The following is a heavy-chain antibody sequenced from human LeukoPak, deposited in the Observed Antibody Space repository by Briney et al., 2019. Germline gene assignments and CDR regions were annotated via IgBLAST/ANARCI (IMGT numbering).Heavy chain of an antibody. CDR2: IYDNGST. CDR1: GGSISRSNW. CDR3: ASPRAERSTWYAVDY. D-gene: IGHD6-13*01. J-gene: IGHJ4*02. Sequence: SGTLSLTCTVSGGSISRSNWWSWVRQSPGKGLEWIGEIYDNGSTNYKSFLKSRVTISVDKSKNQFFLNLSSVTAADTAVYYCASPRAERSTWYAVDYWGQGILVTVSS. V-gene: IGHV4-4*02.